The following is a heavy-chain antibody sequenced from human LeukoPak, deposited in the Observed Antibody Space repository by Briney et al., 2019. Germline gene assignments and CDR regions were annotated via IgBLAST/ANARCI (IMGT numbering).Heavy chain of an antibody. CDR2: INHSGST. D-gene: IGHD2-15*01. V-gene: IGHV4-34*01. CDR3: ARGDLGYCSGGSCLGYYYYYGMDV. CDR1: GGSFSGYY. J-gene: IGHJ6*02. Sequence: PSETLSLTCAVYGGSFSGYYWSWIRQPPGKGLEWLGEINHSGSTNYNPSLKSRVTISVDTSKNQFSLKLSSVTAADTAVYYCARGDLGYCSGGSCLGYYYYYGMDVWGQGTTVTVSS.